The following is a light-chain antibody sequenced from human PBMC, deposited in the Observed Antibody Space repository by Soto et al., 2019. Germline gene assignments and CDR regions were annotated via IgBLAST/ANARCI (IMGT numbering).Light chain of an antibody. CDR2: AAS. J-gene: IGKJ5*01. CDR3: QHLNNYPPYT. CDR1: QGISSD. Sequence: DIQLTQSPSFLSASVGDRVTITCRASQGISSDLAWYQQRPGKAPKLLIYAASTLQSGVPSGFSGSGSGTDFTLTISSLQPEDLATYCCQHLNNYPPYTFGQGTRLEI. V-gene: IGKV1-9*01.